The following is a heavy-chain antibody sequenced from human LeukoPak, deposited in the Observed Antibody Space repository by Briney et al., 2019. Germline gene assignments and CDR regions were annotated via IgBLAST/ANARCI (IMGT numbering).Heavy chain of an antibody. CDR3: ARKYDILTGYDNWFDP. Sequence: ASVKVSCKASGYTFTSYAMNWVRQAPGQGLEWMGWINTNTGNPTYAQGFTGRFVFSLDTSVSTAYLQISSLKAEDTAVYYCARKYDILTGYDNWFDPWGQGTLVTVSS. V-gene: IGHV7-4-1*02. CDR1: GYTFTSYA. CDR2: INTNTGNP. D-gene: IGHD3-9*01. J-gene: IGHJ5*02.